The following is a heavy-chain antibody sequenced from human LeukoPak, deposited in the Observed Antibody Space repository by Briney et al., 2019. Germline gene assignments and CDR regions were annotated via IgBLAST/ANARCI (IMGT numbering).Heavy chain of an antibody. CDR3: ARTNFLYCSSSTCLFDY. J-gene: IGHJ4*02. CDR2: INPNDGGT. V-gene: IGHV1-2*02. Sequence: GASVKVSCKASGYTFTDYYMHWVRQAPGQGFEWMGWINPNDGGTNYARKFQGRVTMTRDTSISTAHMEVSRLRSDDTAVYYCARTNFLYCSSSTCLFDYWGQGTLVTVSS. CDR1: GYTFTDYY. D-gene: IGHD2-2*01.